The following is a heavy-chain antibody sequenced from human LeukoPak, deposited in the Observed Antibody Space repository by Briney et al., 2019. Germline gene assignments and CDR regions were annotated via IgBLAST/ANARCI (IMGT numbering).Heavy chain of an antibody. V-gene: IGHV3-72*01. Sequence: GGSLRLSCAASGFTFSDHYMDWVRQAPGKGLDWVGRTRNKANSYTTEYAASVKGRFTISRDDSKNSLYLQMNSLKTEDTAVYYCARATYYYDSSGYLYYMDVWGKGTTVTVSS. CDR1: GFTFSDHY. CDR2: TRNKANSYTT. D-gene: IGHD3-22*01. CDR3: ARATYYYDSSGYLYYMDV. J-gene: IGHJ6*03.